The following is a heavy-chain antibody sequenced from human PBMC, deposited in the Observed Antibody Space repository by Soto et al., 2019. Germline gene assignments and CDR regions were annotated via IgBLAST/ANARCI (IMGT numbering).Heavy chain of an antibody. Sequence: QVQLVQSGAEVKKPGSSVKVSCKASGGTFSSYSINWVRQAPGQGLEWMGEIIPIFGTANYARKFQGRVTITADESTSTAYMELSSLRSEDAAVHYCARDGGRHSGGIDYWGQGTLVTVSS. CDR3: ARDGGRHSGGIDY. J-gene: IGHJ4*02. CDR1: GGTFSSYS. V-gene: IGHV1-69*01. CDR2: IIPIFGTA. D-gene: IGHD1-26*01.